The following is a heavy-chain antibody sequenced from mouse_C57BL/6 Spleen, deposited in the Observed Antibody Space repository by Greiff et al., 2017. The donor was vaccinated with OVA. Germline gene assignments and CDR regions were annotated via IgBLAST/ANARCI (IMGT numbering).Heavy chain of an antibody. J-gene: IGHJ4*01. V-gene: IGHV1-82*01. CDR2: IYPGDGDT. CDR3: ASLDGYYAMDY. CDR1: GYAFSSSW. Sequence: QVQLQQSGPELVKPGASVKISCKASGYAFSSSWMNWVKQRPGKGLEWIGRIYPGDGDTNYNGKFKGKATLTADKSPSTAYMQLSSLTSEDSAVYFCASLDGYYAMDYWGQGTSVTVSS.